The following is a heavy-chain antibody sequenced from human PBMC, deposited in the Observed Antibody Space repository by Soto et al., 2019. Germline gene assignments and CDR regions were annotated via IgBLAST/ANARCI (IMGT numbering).Heavy chain of an antibody. CDR3: AHRVLCTVFGLVTTTAIYFDF. D-gene: IGHD3-3*01. Sequence: QITLNESGPTVVRPTETLTLTCRLSGFSLTTSGVGVGWVRQSPGKAPEWLALIYWDDDKRYSESLKSRLTITKDTSKNQVVLTVANLDPTDTASYYCAHRVLCTVFGLVTTTAIYFDFWGQGTPVAVSS. V-gene: IGHV2-5*02. CDR1: GFSLTTSGVG. CDR2: IYWDDDK. J-gene: IGHJ4*02.